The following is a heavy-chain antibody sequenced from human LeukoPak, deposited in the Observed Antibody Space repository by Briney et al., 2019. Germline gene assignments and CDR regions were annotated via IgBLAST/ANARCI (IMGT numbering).Heavy chain of an antibody. V-gene: IGHV3-30*04. CDR2: ISFNGNNK. D-gene: IGHD6-13*01. Sequence: GGPLRLSCAASGFTFSSYVLHWVRQAPGKGLEWVAVISFNGNNKYYAASVTGRFTISRDNAKNTLYLQMNSLRAEDTAVYYCARGLAAAGTDAFDIWGQGTKVSVS. J-gene: IGHJ3*02. CDR1: GFTFSSYV. CDR3: ARGLAAAGTDAFDI.